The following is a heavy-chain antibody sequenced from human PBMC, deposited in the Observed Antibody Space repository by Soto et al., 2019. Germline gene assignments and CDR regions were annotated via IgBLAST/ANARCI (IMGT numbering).Heavy chain of an antibody. CDR1: GFTVSSNY. J-gene: IGHJ4*02. D-gene: IGHD5-18*01. Sequence: EVQLVESGGGLIQPGGSLRLSCAASGFTVSSNYMSWVRQAPGKGLEWVSVIYSGGSTYFADSVKGRFTISRDNSKNTLYLQMNSLRAEDTAVYYCAREIQLWTPDYWGQGTLVTVSS. V-gene: IGHV3-53*01. CDR3: AREIQLWTPDY. CDR2: IYSGGST.